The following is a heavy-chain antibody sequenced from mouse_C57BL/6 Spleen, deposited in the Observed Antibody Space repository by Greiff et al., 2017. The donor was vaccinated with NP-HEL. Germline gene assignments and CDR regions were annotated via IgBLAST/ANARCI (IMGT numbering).Heavy chain of an antibody. CDR2: ISGGGGNT. D-gene: IGHD1-1*01. J-gene: IGHJ3*01. V-gene: IGHV5-9*01. Sequence: EVMLVESGGGLVKPGGSLKLSCAASGFTFSSYTMSWVRQTPEKRLEWVATISGGGGNTYYPDSVKGRFTISRDNAKNTLYLQMSSLRSEDTALYYCASQDPYYYGSSPSWFAYWGQGTLVTVSA. CDR3: ASQDPYYYGSSPSWFAY. CDR1: GFTFSSYT.